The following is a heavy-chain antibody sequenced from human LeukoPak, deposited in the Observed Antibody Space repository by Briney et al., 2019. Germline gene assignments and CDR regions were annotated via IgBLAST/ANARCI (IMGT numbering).Heavy chain of an antibody. D-gene: IGHD2-2*01. CDR1: GYTFTSYG. CDR3: ARDQIVVVPAVYYYGMDV. Sequence: ASVKVSCKASGYTFTSYGISWVRQAPGQGLEWMGWTSAYNGNTNYAQKLQGRVTMTTDTSTSTAYMEPRSLRSDDTAVYYCARDQIVVVPAVYYYGMDVWGQGTTVTVSS. V-gene: IGHV1-18*01. J-gene: IGHJ6*02. CDR2: TSAYNGNT.